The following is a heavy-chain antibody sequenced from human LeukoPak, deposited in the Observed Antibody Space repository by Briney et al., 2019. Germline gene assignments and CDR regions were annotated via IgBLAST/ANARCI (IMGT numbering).Heavy chain of an antibody. D-gene: IGHD3-22*01. CDR2: IYYSGST. V-gene: IGHV4-59*01. CDR1: GGSISSYY. J-gene: IGHJ4*02. CDR3: ARSTLALWYDSSGGFDY. Sequence: SETLSLTCTVPGGSISSYYWSWIRQPPGKGLEWIGYIYYSGSTNYNPSLKSRVTISVDTSKNQFSLKLSSVTAADTAVYYCARSTLALWYDSSGGFDYWGQGTLVTVSS.